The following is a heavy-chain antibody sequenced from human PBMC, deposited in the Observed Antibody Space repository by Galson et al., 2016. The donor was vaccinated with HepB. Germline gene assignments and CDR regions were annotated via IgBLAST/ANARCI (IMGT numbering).Heavy chain of an antibody. CDR1: GYSFTTYW. D-gene: IGHD1-26*01. Sequence: QSGAEVKKPGESLKISCKASGYSFTTYWIAWVRQMPGKGLEWMGIIYPGDSDTRYSPSFQGQVTISVDKSISTAYLQWSSLKASDTAMYFCARRRDTASSARYGDYWAQGTLVTVAS. CDR2: IYPGDSDT. V-gene: IGHV5-51*01. CDR3: ARRRDTASSARYGDY. J-gene: IGHJ4*02.